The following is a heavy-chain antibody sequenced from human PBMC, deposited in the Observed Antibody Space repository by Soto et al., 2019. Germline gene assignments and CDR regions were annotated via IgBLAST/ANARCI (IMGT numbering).Heavy chain of an antibody. CDR1: GYTLTCDY. CDR3: ARDHNGYCSGGSCSGYYYYYMDV. D-gene: IGHD2-15*01. J-gene: IGHJ6*03. Sequence: ASVKVSCKASGYTLTCDYMHWVRQAPGRGLEWMGWINPNSGGTNYAQKFQGWVTMTRDTSISTAYMELSRLRSDDTAVYYCARDHNGYCSGGSCSGYYYYYMDVWGKGTTVTVSS. CDR2: INPNSGGT. V-gene: IGHV1-2*04.